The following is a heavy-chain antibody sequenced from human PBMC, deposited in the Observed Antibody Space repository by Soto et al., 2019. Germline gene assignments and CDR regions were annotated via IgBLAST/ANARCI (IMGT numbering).Heavy chain of an antibody. D-gene: IGHD2-2*01. Sequence: ASVKVSCKTSGYTFTRNGISWVRQAPGQGLEWMGWISPKSGSIKYAQKFQGRVIMTTDTSTSTAYMELRSLRSDDTAVYYCVKGRASKSWQPREVWAPGTPVIFCS. J-gene: IGHJ6*02. CDR3: VKGRASKSWQPREV. CDR1: GYTFTRNG. CDR2: ISPKSGSI. V-gene: IGHV1-18*01.